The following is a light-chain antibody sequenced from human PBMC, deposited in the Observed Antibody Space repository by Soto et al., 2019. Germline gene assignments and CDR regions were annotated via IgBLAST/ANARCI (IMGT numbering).Light chain of an antibody. CDR1: QTVSTY. J-gene: IGKJ2*01. V-gene: IGKV1-39*01. CDR2: AAS. CDR3: QQTYSVPYT. Sequence: DIQMTQSSSSLSASVGDRVTITCRASQTVSTYLNWYQQKPGKAPNLLIYAASSLQSGVPSRFSGSGSGTDFTLTISSLQSEDFATYYCQQTYSVPYTFGQGTKLKIK.